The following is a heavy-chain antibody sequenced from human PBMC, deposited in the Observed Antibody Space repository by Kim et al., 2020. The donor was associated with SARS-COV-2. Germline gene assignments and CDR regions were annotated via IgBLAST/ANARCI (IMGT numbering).Heavy chain of an antibody. CDR1: GVPISSYY. CDR2: IYTSGST. J-gene: IGHJ4*02. Sequence: SETLSLTCTVSGVPISSYYWSWIRQPAGKGLERIGRIYTSGSTNYNPSLKSRVTMSVATSKNQFSLKLISLTAADPAVYYCPSGGSGIYRNYWNQGTLVT. CDR3: PSGGSGIYRNY. V-gene: IGHV4-4*07. D-gene: IGHD3-10*01.